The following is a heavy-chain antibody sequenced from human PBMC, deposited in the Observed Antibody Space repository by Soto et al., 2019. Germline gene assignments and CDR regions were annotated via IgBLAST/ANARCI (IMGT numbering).Heavy chain of an antibody. CDR3: TRDRYSGHNPWSYYFDD. CDR1: GLTVSSNY. CDR2: IYSGGTT. J-gene: IGHJ4*02. D-gene: IGHD1-26*01. Sequence: GGSLRLSCAASGLTVSSNYMSWIRRAPGKGLEWVSVIYSGGTTYYADSVKGRFTISRDTSKNILYLQMNSLRAEDTAFYYCTRDRYSGHNPWSYYFDDWGQGTLVTVSS. V-gene: IGHV3-53*01.